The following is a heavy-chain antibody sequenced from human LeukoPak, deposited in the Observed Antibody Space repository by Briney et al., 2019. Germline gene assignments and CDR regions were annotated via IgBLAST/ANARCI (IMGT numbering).Heavy chain of an antibody. J-gene: IGHJ6*04. V-gene: IGHV3-30*01. CDR1: GFTFSSYA. Sequence: GRSLRLSCAASGFTFSSYAMHWVRQAPGKGLEWVAVISYDGSNKYYADSVKGRFTISRDNSKNTLYLQMNSLRAEDTAVYYCAREEGYCSSTSRTFLDVWGKGTTVTVSS. CDR2: ISYDGSNK. D-gene: IGHD2-2*01. CDR3: AREEGYCSSTSRTFLDV.